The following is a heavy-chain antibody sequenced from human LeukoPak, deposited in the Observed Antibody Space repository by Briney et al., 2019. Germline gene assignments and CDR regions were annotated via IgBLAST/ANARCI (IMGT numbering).Heavy chain of an antibody. Sequence: GGSLRLSCAASGFIVNSYAMSWVRQAPGKGLAWVSLIYSDGVTQYADSVKGRFTISRDNSENTLYLQMNSLRDEDTAVYFCARDRAEGKTWVEFDPWGQGTLVTVSS. V-gene: IGHV3-66*02. CDR2: IYSDGVT. J-gene: IGHJ5*02. CDR1: GFIVNSYA. CDR3: ARDRAEGKTWVEFDP.